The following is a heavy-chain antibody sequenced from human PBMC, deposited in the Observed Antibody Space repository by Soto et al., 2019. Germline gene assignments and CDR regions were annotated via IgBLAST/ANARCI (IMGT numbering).Heavy chain of an antibody. CDR1: GGSFSGYY. CDR2: INHSGST. Sequence: SETLSLTCAVYGGSFSGYYWSWSRQPPGKGLEWIGEINHSGSTNYNPSLKSRVTISVDTSKNQFSLKLSSVTAADTAVYYCARGAPHYDFWSGYYSYDYWGQGTLVTVSS. CDR3: ARGAPHYDFWSGYYSYDY. V-gene: IGHV4-34*01. D-gene: IGHD3-3*01. J-gene: IGHJ4*02.